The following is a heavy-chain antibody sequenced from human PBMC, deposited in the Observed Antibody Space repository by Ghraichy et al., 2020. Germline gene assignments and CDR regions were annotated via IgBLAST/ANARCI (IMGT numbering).Heavy chain of an antibody. Sequence: GGSLRLSCEASGFTFSSHWMSWVRQAPGKGLEWVANIKQDGSEKHYVDSVKGRFTISRDNAKNSLYLQMDSLRAEDTAVYYCARGQQLGSWGQGALVTVSS. CDR3: ARGQQLGS. D-gene: IGHD6-13*01. CDR1: GFTFSSHW. J-gene: IGHJ5*02. CDR2: IKQDGSEK. V-gene: IGHV3-7*01.